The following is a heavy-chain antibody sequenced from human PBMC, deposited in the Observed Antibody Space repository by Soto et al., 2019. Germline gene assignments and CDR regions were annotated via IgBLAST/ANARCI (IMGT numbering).Heavy chain of an antibody. V-gene: IGHV4-30-2*05. D-gene: IGHD3-10*01. J-gene: IGHJ4*02. CDR2: IYHSGTT. Sequence: SETLSLTCAVSGGSISSGGYSWSWIRQPPGKGLEWIGYIYHSGTTYYNPSLKSRVTISVDTSKNQFSLKLSSVTAADTAVYYCARHNYGSGSTYFDYWGQGTLVTVSS. CDR1: GGSISSGGYS. CDR3: ARHNYGSGSTYFDY.